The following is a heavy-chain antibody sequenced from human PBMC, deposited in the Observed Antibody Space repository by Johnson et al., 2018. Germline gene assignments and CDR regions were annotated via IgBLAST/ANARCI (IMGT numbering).Heavy chain of an antibody. J-gene: IGHJ3*02. CDR3: AKGYFGLRYAFDI. CDR1: GFTFSNYV. D-gene: IGHD3/OR15-3a*01. CDR2: ISSDGTNK. Sequence: QVQLVQSGGGVVQPGRSLRLSCAASGFTFSNYVIHWVRQAPGNGLEWVGLISSDGTNKYYADSVKGRFTISRDNSKNTLYLQMNSLRREDTAVYYCAKGYFGLRYAFDIWGQGTMVTVSS. V-gene: IGHV3-30*18.